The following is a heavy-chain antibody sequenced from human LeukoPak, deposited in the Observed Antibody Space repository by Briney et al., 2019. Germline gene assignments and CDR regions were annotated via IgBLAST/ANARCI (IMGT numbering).Heavy chain of an antibody. CDR1: GFTCTSSA. Sequence: SVKVSCKASGFTCTSSAVQWVRQARGQRLEWIGWIVVGSGNANYAQKFQERVTITRDMSTSTAYMELSSLRSEDTAVYYCASPFLERYDSSGTRDYWGQGTLVTVSS. V-gene: IGHV1-58*01. CDR2: IVVGSGNA. CDR3: ASPFLERYDSSGTRDY. J-gene: IGHJ4*02. D-gene: IGHD3-22*01.